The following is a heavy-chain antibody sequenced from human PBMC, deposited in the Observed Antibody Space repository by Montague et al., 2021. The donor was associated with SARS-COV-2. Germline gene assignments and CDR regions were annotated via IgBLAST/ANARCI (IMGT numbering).Heavy chain of an antibody. D-gene: IGHD2-21*02. CDR2: IYDSGSA. CDR1: VGSISNYY. CDR3: ARTYCGGDCHVGI. J-gene: IGHJ4*02. Sequence: SETLSLTCTVSVGSISNYYWTWIRQPPGKGLEWIGYIYDSGSANYNPSLKSRSTISVDTSNNQFSLRLSSVTAADTAVYYCARTYCGGDCHVGIWGQGIMVTVSS. V-gene: IGHV4-59*01.